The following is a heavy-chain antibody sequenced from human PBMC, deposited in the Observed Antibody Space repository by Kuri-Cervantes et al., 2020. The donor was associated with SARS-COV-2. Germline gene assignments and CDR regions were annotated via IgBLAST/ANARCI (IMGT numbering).Heavy chain of an antibody. Sequence: GGSLRLSCAASGFSFSSYAMSWVRQAPGKGLEWVSVISGSGTGAYYADSVKGRFTISRDNSKNTLYLQMNSLRAEDTAVYYCAKDGDPDYWGQGTLVTVSS. CDR2: ISGSGTGA. CDR3: AKDGDPDY. J-gene: IGHJ4*02. D-gene: IGHD2-21*01. V-gene: IGHV3-23*01. CDR1: GFSFSSYA.